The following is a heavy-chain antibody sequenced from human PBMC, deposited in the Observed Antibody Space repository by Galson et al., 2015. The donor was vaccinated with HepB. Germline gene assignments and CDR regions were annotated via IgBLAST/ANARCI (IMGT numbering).Heavy chain of an antibody. D-gene: IGHD6-13*01. CDR2: TYYRSKWYN. V-gene: IGHV6-1*01. CDR3: ARDRGLGIAAAGPTGWLDP. J-gene: IGHJ5*02. Sequence: CAISGDSVSSNSAAWNWIRQSPSRGLEWLGRTYYRSKWYNDYAVSVKSRITINPDTSKNQFSLQLNSVTPEDTSVYYCARDRGLGIAAAGPTGWLDPWGQGTLVTVSS. CDR1: GDSVSSNSAA.